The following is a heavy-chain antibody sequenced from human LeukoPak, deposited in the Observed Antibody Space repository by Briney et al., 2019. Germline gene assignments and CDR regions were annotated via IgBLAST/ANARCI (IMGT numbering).Heavy chain of an antibody. J-gene: IGHJ4*02. Sequence: ASVKVSCKASGYTFTGYYMHWVRQAPGQGLEWMGWINPNSGGTNYAQKFQGRVTMTRDTSISTAYMELSRLRSDDTAVYYCARDRAIVVGATTAYDYWGQGTLVTVSS. CDR3: ARDRAIVVGATTAYDY. D-gene: IGHD1-26*01. CDR1: GYTFTGYY. CDR2: INPNSGGT. V-gene: IGHV1-2*02.